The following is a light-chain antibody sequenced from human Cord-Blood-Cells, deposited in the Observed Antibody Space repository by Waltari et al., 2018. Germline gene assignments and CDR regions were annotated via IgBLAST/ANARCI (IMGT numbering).Light chain of an antibody. CDR2: GAS. CDR1: QSVSSSY. Sequence: EIVLTQSPGTLSLSPGEIATLSCRASQSVSSSYLAWYQQKPGQAPRLLIYGASSRATCIPDRFSGSWSGTDFTLTISRLEPEDFAVYYCQQYGVSYSFGQGTKLKIK. J-gene: IGKJ2*03. CDR3: QQYGVSYS. V-gene: IGKV3-20*01.